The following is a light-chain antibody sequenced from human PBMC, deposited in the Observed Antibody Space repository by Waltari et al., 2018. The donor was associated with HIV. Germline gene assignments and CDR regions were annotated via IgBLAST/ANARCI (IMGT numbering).Light chain of an antibody. CDR2: RNN. Sequence: QSVLPQRPSASGAPWQRSTIPCSGCSANIVSNYVYLHQQLPGTAPNRLPSRNNQRASGVPDRVSDSKSGTSAYLAISGLRSEDEADYYCAAWGDSLSSYVFGTGTEGTVL. V-gene: IGLV1-47*01. CDR3: AAWGDSLSSYV. CDR1: SANIVSNY. J-gene: IGLJ1*01.